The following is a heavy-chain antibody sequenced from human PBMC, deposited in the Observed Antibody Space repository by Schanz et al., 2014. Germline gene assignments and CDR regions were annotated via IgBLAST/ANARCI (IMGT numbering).Heavy chain of an antibody. CDR1: GYIFTSYG. V-gene: IGHV1-18*01. D-gene: IGHD5-12*01. CDR2: INTGSGDT. CDR3: ARGIGGYGANNYFDY. J-gene: IGHJ4*02. Sequence: QVQLVQSGAEVKKPGASVKVSCKASGYIFTSYGISWVRQAPGQGLEWMGWINTGSGDTKYSQNFQGRVTITRDTSASTAYMELSSLRSEDTAVYSCARGIGGYGANNYFDYWGQGTLVTVSS.